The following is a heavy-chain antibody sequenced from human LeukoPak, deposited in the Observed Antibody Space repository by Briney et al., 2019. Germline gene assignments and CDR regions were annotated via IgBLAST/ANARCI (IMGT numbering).Heavy chain of an antibody. D-gene: IGHD5-18*01. J-gene: IGHJ4*02. CDR2: INPSGGST. Sequence: ASVKVSCKASGYTFTSYYMRWVRQAPGQGLEWMGIINPSGGSTSYAQKFQGRVTMTTDTSTSTAYMELRSLRSDDTAVYYCARDAGIQLWPTGTPIQQFDYWGQGTLVTVSS. CDR1: GYTFTSYY. V-gene: IGHV1-46*01. CDR3: ARDAGIQLWPTGTPIQQFDY.